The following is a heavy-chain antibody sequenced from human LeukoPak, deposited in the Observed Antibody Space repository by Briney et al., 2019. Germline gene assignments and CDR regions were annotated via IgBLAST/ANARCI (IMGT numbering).Heavy chain of an antibody. D-gene: IGHD6-19*01. V-gene: IGHV4-61*02. CDR2: IYTSGST. CDR1: GGSISSGSYY. Sequence: SQTLPLTCTVSGGSISSGSYYWSWIRQPAGKGLEWIGRIYTSGSTNYNPSLKSRVTISVDMSKNQFSLKLSSVTAADTAVYYCALAVAGRHETGDDAFDIWGQGTMVTVSS. CDR3: ALAVAGRHETGDDAFDI. J-gene: IGHJ3*02.